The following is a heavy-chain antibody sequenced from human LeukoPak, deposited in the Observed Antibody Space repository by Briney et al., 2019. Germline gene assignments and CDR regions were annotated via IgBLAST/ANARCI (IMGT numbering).Heavy chain of an antibody. Sequence: PGGSLRLSCAASGFIVSNYWRSWVRQAPGKGLEWVANIKQDGSEKHYVDSVKGRFTISRDNAKKSLYLRMSSLRTEDTAVYYCVREGSIAVAGLDYWGQGNLVTVSS. CDR2: IKQDGSEK. CDR1: GFIVSNYW. V-gene: IGHV3-7*03. J-gene: IGHJ4*02. CDR3: VREGSIAVAGLDY. D-gene: IGHD6-19*01.